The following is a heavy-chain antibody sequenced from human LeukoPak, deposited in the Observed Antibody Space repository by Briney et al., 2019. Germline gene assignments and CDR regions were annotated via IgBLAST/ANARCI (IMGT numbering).Heavy chain of an antibody. J-gene: IGHJ4*02. Sequence: GGSLRLSCAASGFTFSSYAMHWVRQAPGKGLEWVAVISYDGSNKYYADSVKGRFTISRDNSKNTLYLQMNSLRAEDTAVYYCAKRGDGVRYFDWLLYPPDFDYWGQGTLVTVSS. CDR1: GFTFSSYA. D-gene: IGHD3-9*01. V-gene: IGHV3-30-3*02. CDR2: ISYDGSNK. CDR3: AKRGDGVRYFDWLLYPPDFDY.